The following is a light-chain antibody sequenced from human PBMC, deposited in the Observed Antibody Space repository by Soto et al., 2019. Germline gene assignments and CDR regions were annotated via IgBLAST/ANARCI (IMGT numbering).Light chain of an antibody. J-gene: IGKJ5*01. CDR2: GAS. CDR3: QQYGSSPIT. CDR1: QRVSSSY. V-gene: IGKV3-20*01. Sequence: EIVLTQSPGTLSLSPGERATLSCSASQRVSSSYLACYQQKPGQAPRPLIYGASSRATGIPDRFSGSGSGTDFTLTISRLEPEDFAVYYCQQYGSSPITFGQGTRLEIK.